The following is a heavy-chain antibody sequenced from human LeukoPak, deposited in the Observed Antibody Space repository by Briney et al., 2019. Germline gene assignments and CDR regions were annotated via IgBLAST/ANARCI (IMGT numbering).Heavy chain of an antibody. CDR2: ISGSGGST. D-gene: IGHD3-16*02. V-gene: IGHV3-23*01. J-gene: IGHJ4*02. Sequence: TGGSLRLSCAASGFTFSSYAMSWVRQAPGKGLEWVSAISGSGGSTYYADSVKGRFTISRDNSKNTLYLQMNSLRAEDTAVYYCAKDHRVITFGGVIVFYYWGQGTLVTVSS. CDR3: AKDHRVITFGGVIVFYY. CDR1: GFTFSSYA.